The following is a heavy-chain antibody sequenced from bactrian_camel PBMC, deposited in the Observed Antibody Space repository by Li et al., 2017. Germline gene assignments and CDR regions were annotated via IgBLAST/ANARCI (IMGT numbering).Heavy chain of an antibody. D-gene: IGHD2*01. V-gene: IGHV3S53*01. CDR3: ATDFVYTLPSFLSRYFSY. CDR1: AMEYHLYC. CDR2: IDGDAKT. Sequence: QVQLVESGGGSVQAGGSLRLSSVASAMEYHLYCMGWFRQSPGKGREEVATIDGDAKTTYADAVQGRFTISRDNAKNTVYLQVNGLKSEDAALYYCATDFVYTLPSFLSRYFSYWGQGTQVTVS. J-gene: IGHJ6*01.